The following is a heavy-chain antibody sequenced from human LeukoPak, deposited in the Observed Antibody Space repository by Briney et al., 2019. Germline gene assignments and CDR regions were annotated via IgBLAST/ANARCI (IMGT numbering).Heavy chain of an antibody. CDR1: GFTVSSKY. J-gene: IGHJ6*02. D-gene: IGHD4-23*01. CDR2: IYSGGST. CDR3: ARGHKRRVWYTVVRGGGYYYYGMDV. V-gene: IGHV3-53*01. Sequence: QAGGSLRLSCAASGFTVSSKYMSWVRQAPGKGLEWVSVIYSGGSTYYADSVKGRFTISRDNSKNTLYLQMNSLRAEDTAVYYCARGHKRRVWYTVVRGGGYYYYGMDVWGQGTTVTVSS.